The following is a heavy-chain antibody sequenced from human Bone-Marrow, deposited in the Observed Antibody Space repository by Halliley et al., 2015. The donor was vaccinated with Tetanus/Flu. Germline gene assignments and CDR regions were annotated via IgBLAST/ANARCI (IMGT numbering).Heavy chain of an antibody. CDR3: VRDRGFGVVVGSIESYGMDA. CDR1: GVTFNNYW. V-gene: IGHV3-74*01. Sequence: SLRLSCAASGVTFNNYWMHWVRQVPGKGLVWVARINSDGSRTAYAESVKGRFTISRDNAKNTLYLQMNSLRAEDTAVYHCVRDRGFGVVVGSIESYGMDAWGQGTTVTVSS. J-gene: IGHJ6*02. D-gene: IGHD3-3*01. CDR2: INSDGSRT.